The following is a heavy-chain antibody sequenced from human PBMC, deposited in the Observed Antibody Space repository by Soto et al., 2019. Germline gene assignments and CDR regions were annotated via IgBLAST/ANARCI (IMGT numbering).Heavy chain of an antibody. Sequence: TLFLTCTVSGGSVSSTDYYWNGIRKPQVKGLEWIGYVYSSGSTYYNPSLESRLSISIDTLKNQLYLKLSSVTAAEKAVYFCARSDYYYDRNWFDPWGQGTLVTVSS. CDR1: GGSVSSTDYY. CDR3: ARSDYYYDRNWFDP. CDR2: VYSSGST. D-gene: IGHD3-22*01. V-gene: IGHV4-30-4*01. J-gene: IGHJ5*02.